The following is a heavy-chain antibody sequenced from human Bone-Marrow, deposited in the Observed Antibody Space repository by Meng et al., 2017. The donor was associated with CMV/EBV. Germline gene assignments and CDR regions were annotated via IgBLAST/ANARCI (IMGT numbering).Heavy chain of an antibody. J-gene: IGHJ5*02. CDR2: ISWNSGSI. D-gene: IGHD6-19*01. CDR1: GFTFDDYA. V-gene: IGHV3-9*01. CDR3: AKDMAGSNTNWFDP. Sequence: SLKISCAASGFTFDDYAMHWVRQAPGKGLEWVSGISWNSGSIGYADSVKGRFTISRDNAKNSLYLQMNSLRAEDTALYYCAKDMAGSNTNWFDPWGQGTRVTGSS.